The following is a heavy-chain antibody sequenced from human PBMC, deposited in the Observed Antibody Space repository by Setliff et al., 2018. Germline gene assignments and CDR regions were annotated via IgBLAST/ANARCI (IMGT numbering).Heavy chain of an antibody. CDR3: ARQIGSSLSHFYYYMDV. CDR1: GYNFASYW. Sequence: GASLTLSCKGSGYNFASYWIAWVRQMPGKGLEWMGIIYPDDSDTRYSPSFQGQVTISADKSISTAYLQWSSLKASDTAMYYCARQIGSSLSHFYYYMDVWGKGTTVTVSS. J-gene: IGHJ6*03. D-gene: IGHD6-19*01. V-gene: IGHV5-51*01. CDR2: IYPDDSDT.